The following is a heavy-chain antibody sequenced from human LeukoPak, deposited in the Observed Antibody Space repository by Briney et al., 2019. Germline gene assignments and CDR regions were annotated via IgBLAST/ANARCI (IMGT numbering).Heavy chain of an antibody. J-gene: IGHJ4*02. CDR1: GGSISSGGYY. Sequence: PSQTLSLTCTVSGGSISSGGYYWSWIRQHPGKGLEWIGYIYYSGSTYYNPSLKSRVTISVDTSKNQFSLKLSSVTAADTAVYYCARSTEPVLYDSSGFDYWGQGTLVTVSS. D-gene: IGHD3-22*01. CDR2: IYYSGST. V-gene: IGHV4-31*03. CDR3: ARSTEPVLYDSSGFDY.